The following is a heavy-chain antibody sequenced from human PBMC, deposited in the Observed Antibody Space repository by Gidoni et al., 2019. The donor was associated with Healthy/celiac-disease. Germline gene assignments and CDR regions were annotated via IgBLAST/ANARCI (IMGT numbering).Heavy chain of an antibody. D-gene: IGHD3-10*01. CDR1: GFTFSSSA. CDR3: ARGARYYGSGSTTMDV. V-gene: IGHV3-30*01. J-gene: IGHJ6*02. CDR2: ISYDGSNK. Sequence: QVQLVESGGGVVKPGRSLRLSCAASGFTFSSSAMNWVRQAPGKGLEWVAVISYDGSNKYYADSVKGRFTISRDNSKNTLYLQMNSLRAEDTAVYYCARGARYYGSGSTTMDVWGQGTTVTVSS.